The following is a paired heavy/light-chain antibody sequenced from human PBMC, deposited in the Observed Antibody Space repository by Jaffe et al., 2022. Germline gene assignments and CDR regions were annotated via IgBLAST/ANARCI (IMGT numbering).Heavy chain of an antibody. CDR2: IYYSGST. CDR1: GGSISSYY. D-gene: IGHD3-10*01. Sequence: QVQLQESGPGLVKPSETLSLTCTVSGGSISSYYWSWIRQPPGKGLEWIGYIYYSGSTNYNPSLKSRVTISVDTSKNQFSLKLSSVTAADTAVYYCAREMEITMVQGANYLDYYYYMDVWGKGTTVTVSS. V-gene: IGHV4-59*01. J-gene: IGHJ6*03. CDR3: AREMEITMVQGANYLDYYYYMDV.
Light chain of an antibody. J-gene: IGKJ3*01. CDR3: QQRSNWGGIT. Sequence: EIVLTQSPATLSLSPGERATLSCRASQSVSSYLAWYQQKPGQAPRLLIYDASNRATGIPARFSGSGSGTDFTLTISSLEPEDFAVYYCQQRSNWGGITFGPGTKVDIK. V-gene: IGKV3-11*01. CDR2: DAS. CDR1: QSVSSY.